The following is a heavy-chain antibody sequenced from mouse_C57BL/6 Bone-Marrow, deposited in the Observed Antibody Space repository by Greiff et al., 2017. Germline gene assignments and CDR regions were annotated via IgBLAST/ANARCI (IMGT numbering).Heavy chain of an antibody. CDR1: GFNIKDDY. Sequence: EVQLQQSGAELVRPGASVKLSCTASGFNIKDDYMHWVKQRPEQGLEWIGSIDPENGDTEYASKFQGKATITADTSSNTAYLQLSSLTSEDTAVYYCTVVVFDYWGQGTTLTVSS. J-gene: IGHJ2*01. CDR3: TVVVFDY. V-gene: IGHV14-4*01. CDR2: IDPENGDT. D-gene: IGHD1-1*01.